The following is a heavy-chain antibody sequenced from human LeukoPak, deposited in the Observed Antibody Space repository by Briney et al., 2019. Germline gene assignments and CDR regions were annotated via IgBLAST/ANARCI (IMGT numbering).Heavy chain of an antibody. J-gene: IGHJ4*02. D-gene: IGHD6-19*01. CDR2: IKEDGSEK. Sequence: GGSLRLSCAASGFSFSRYWMSWVRQAPGKGLEWVANIKEDGSEKYCVDSVKGRFTISRDNAKNSLYLQMNSLRAEDTAVYYCAKGGSGWYPGFDYWGQGTLVTVSS. V-gene: IGHV3-7*01. CDR3: AKGGSGWYPGFDY. CDR1: GFSFSRYW.